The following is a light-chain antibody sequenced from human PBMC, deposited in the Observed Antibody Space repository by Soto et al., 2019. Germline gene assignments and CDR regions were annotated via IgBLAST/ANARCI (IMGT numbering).Light chain of an antibody. Sequence: QSALTQPASVSASPGQSITISCTGTSSDVGGYKFVSWYQHHPGKAPKLMIYEVNNQPSGVSNRFSGSKSGNTASLTISGFQPEDEADYYCLSYTSANTRVFGGGTKVTVL. V-gene: IGLV2-14*01. CDR1: SSDVGGYKF. J-gene: IGLJ3*02. CDR3: LSYTSANTRV. CDR2: EVN.